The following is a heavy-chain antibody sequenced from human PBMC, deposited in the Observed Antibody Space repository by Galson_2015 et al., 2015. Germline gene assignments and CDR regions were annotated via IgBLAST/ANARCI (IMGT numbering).Heavy chain of an antibody. CDR1: GFTFGNYL. V-gene: IGHV3-64D*06. J-gene: IGHJ6*02. CDR2: IAGEGDDT. D-gene: IGHD2-2*01. CDR3: VRAYPRRTDSAYGLDV. Sequence: LRLGGAAAGFTFGNYLMHWVRQAPGKGLEYGSAIAGEGDDTYYADSMKGRFTISSDNSKNTLYLQMSSLRAEDTAVYDCVRAYPRRTDSAYGLDVWGQGTTVTVSS.